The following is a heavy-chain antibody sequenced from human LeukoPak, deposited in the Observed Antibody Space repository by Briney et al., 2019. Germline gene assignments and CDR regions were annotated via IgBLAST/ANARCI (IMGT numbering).Heavy chain of an antibody. J-gene: IGHJ5*02. Sequence: GESLKVSCKASGYTFTGYGISWVRQAPGQGLEWMGWISPYNGNTDYAQKLQGRVTMTTDTSTTTVYMELRSLTSDDTGVYYCARGRENWFDPWGQGTLVTVSS. CDR3: ARGRENWFDP. V-gene: IGHV1-18*01. CDR2: ISPYNGNT. CDR1: GYTFTGYG.